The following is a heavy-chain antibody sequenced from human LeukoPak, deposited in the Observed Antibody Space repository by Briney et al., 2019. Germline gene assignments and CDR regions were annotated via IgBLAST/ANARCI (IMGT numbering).Heavy chain of an antibody. V-gene: IGHV4-59*12. CDR3: ARGGRQWLVFVWVKYYFDY. Sequence: PSETLSLTCTVSGGSISSYYWSWIRQPPGKGLEWIGYIYYSGSTNYNPSLKSRVTISVDTSKNQFSLKLSSVTAADTAVYYCARGGRQWLVFVWVKYYFDYWGQGTLVTVSS. J-gene: IGHJ4*02. CDR2: IYYSGST. CDR1: GGSISSYY. D-gene: IGHD6-19*01.